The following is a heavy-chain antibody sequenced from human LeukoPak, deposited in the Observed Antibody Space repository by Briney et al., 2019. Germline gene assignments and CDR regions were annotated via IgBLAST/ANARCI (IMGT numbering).Heavy chain of an antibody. CDR2: INPNSGGT. CDR3: ARPVYGAYVYYFDY. V-gene: IGHV1-2*02. Sequence: ASVKVSCKASGYTFTGYYMHWVRQAPGQGLEWMGWINPNSGGTNYAQKFQGRVTMTRDTSISTAYMELSWLTSDDTAVYYCARPVYGAYVYYFDYWGQGALVTVSS. J-gene: IGHJ4*02. D-gene: IGHD5-12*01. CDR1: GYTFTGYY.